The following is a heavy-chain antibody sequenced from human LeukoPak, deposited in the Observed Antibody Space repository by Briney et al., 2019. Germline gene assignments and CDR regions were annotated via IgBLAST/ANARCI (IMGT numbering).Heavy chain of an antibody. CDR2: IYPGDSDT. V-gene: IGHV5-51*01. CDR3: ARQGFDWLSDY. D-gene: IGHD3-9*01. CDR1: GYSFTSYW. Sequence: GESLQIYCKGSGYSFTSYWIGWVRQMPGKSLEWMGIIYPGDSDTRYSPSFQGQVTISADKSISTAYLQWSSLKASDTAMYYCARQGFDWLSDYWGQGTLVTVSS. J-gene: IGHJ4*02.